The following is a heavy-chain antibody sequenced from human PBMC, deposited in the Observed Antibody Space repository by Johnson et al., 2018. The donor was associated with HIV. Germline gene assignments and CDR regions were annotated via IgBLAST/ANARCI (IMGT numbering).Heavy chain of an antibody. V-gene: IGHV3-30-3*01. CDR2: ISYDGSNK. CDR3: SRERNMIVVDDDAFHI. Sequence: QVQLVESGGGVVQPGRSLRLSCAASGFTFSSYAMHWVRQAPGKGLEWVAVISYDGSNKYYADSVKGRFTISRENSKNTLYLQMNSLRAEDTAVYYCSRERNMIVVDDDAFHIWGQGTMVTVSS. CDR1: GFTFSSYA. D-gene: IGHD3-22*01. J-gene: IGHJ3*02.